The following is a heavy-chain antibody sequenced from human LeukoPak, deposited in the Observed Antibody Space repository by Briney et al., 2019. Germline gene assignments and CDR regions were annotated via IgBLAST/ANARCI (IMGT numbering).Heavy chain of an antibody. CDR1: GGSVSSSDYY. V-gene: IGHV4-39*01. CDR2: INYSGNT. J-gene: IGHJ4*02. CDR3: ARSLSTTGLR. Sequence: SETLSLTCTVSGGSVSSSDYYWGWIRQPPGKGLEWIGSINYSGNTYYNPSLKNRVTISVDTSKNQFSLKLSSVTAADTAVYYCARSLSTTGLRWGPGTLVTVSS. D-gene: IGHD1-1*01.